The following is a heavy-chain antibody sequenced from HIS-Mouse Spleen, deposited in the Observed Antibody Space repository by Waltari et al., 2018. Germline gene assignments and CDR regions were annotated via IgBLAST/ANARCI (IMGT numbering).Heavy chain of an antibody. CDR2: MNPNSGNT. D-gene: IGHD5-12*01. J-gene: IGHJ3*02. Sequence: INWVRQATGQGLEWMGWMNPNSGNTGYAQKFQGRVTMTRNTSISTAYMELSSLRSEDTAVYYCARVGGSGYDYHDAFDIWGQGTMVTVSS. CDR3: ARVGGSGYDYHDAFDI. V-gene: IGHV1-8*01.